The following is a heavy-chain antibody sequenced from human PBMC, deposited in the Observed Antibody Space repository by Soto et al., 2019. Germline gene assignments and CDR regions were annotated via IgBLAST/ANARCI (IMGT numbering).Heavy chain of an antibody. V-gene: IGHV3-23*01. CDR2: ISGSGGST. D-gene: IGHD6-6*01. CDR3: AKDTAKDSSSLFDC. CDR1: GFTFSIYA. Sequence: PGGSLRLSCAASGFTFSIYAMRWVRHAPGKGLEWVSAISGSGGSTYYADSVKGRFTISRDNSKNTLYLQMNSLRAEDTAVYYCAKDTAKDSSSLFDCWGQGTLVTVPQ. J-gene: IGHJ4*02.